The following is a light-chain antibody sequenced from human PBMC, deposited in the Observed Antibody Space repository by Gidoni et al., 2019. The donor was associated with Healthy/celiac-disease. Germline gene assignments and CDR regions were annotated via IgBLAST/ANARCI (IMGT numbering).Light chain of an antibody. CDR2: KAS. V-gene: IGKV1-5*03. CDR1: QSISSW. J-gene: IGKJ1*01. Sequence: DIQMTQSPSTLSASVGDRVTITCRASQSISSWLAWYQQKPGKAPKLLIYKASSLESGVPSRFSGSGSGTEFTLTSSSLQPDDVATYYCQQYNSWTFXQXTKVEIK. CDR3: QQYNSWT.